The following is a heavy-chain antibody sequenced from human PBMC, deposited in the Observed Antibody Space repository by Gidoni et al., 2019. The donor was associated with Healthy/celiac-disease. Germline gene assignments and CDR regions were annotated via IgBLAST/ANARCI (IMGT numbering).Heavy chain of an antibody. CDR1: GGSISSSRYS. Sequence: QLQLQESGPGLVKPSETLSLTCTVSGGSISSSRYSWGWIRQPPGKGLEWIGSIYYRGSTYYIPSLKSRVTISVDTSKNQFSLKLSSVTAADTAVYYCARQEITIFGVVKLDWFDPWGQGTLVTVSS. D-gene: IGHD3-3*01. V-gene: IGHV4-39*01. CDR2: IYYRGST. CDR3: ARQEITIFGVVKLDWFDP. J-gene: IGHJ5*02.